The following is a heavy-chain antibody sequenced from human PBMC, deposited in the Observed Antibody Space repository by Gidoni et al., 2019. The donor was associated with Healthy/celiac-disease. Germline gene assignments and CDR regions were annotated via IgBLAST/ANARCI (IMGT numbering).Heavy chain of an antibody. V-gene: IGHV4-39*01. J-gene: IGHJ4*02. Sequence: QLQLQESGPGLVKPSENLSLTCTVSCGSISGGSYYWGWRRQPPGKGLEWIGSIYYCGSTYYNPSLKTRVTISVDTSKHQFSLKLSPGTAADTAVYYCARRGPAIVVVVAATRAGFDYWGQGTLVTVSS. CDR3: ARRGPAIVVVVAATRAGFDY. CDR2: IYYCGST. CDR1: CGSISGGSYY. D-gene: IGHD2-15*01.